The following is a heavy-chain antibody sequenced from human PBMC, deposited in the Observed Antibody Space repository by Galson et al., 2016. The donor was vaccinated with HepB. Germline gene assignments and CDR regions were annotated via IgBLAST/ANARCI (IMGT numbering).Heavy chain of an antibody. Sequence: LSLTCAVSGGSVNSYNWWSWVRQTPGKGLEWIGEIYQSGTTTYNPSLKSRVTISLDKSRNEFSLKLTSVTAADTAVYYCAPLGYCTAGTCYRVQWGQGHLVTVSP. V-gene: IGHV4-4*02. CDR1: GGSVNSYNW. D-gene: IGHD2-8*02. CDR2: IYQSGTT. J-gene: IGHJ4*02. CDR3: APLGYCTAGTCYRVQ.